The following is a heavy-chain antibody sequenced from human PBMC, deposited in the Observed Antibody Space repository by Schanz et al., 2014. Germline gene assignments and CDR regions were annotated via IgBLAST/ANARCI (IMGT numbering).Heavy chain of an antibody. CDR2: VNPSVRGT. D-gene: IGHD3-22*01. Sequence: QVQLVQSGAEVKKPGSSVKVSCKASGGTFSTYTISWVRQAPGQGLEWMGIVNPSVRGTHFAREFQGRVTVTSDTSTSTVYMELSDLRSEDTAVYYCAGAFDSSGYYFDYWGQGTLXTVSS. J-gene: IGHJ4*02. CDR1: GGTFSTYT. V-gene: IGHV1-69*02. CDR3: AGAFDSSGYYFDY.